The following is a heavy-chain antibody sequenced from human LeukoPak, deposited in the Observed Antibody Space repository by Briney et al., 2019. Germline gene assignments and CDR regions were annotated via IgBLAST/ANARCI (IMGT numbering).Heavy chain of an antibody. CDR2: VDPEDGET. CDR3: ATVWDSSSSYYYYYMDV. CDR1: GYTFTDYY. V-gene: IGHV1-69-2*01. Sequence: ASVTISFQSSGYTFTDYYMHWVQQAPGKGLEWMGRVDPEDGETIYAEKFQGRVTITADTSTDTAYMELSSLRSGDTAVYFCATVWDSSSSYYYYYMDVWGKGTTVTVSS. D-gene: IGHD2-2*01. J-gene: IGHJ6*03.